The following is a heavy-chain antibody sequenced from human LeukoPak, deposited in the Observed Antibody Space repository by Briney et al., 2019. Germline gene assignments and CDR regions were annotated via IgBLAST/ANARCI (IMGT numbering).Heavy chain of an antibody. D-gene: IGHD3-22*01. Sequence: ASVTVSCKASGYTFTSYGISWVRQAPGQGLEGMGWISAYNGNTNYAQKLQGRVTMTTDTSTSTAYMELRSLRSDDTAVYYCARNPRNYYDSSGYYWFDYWGQGTLVTVSS. V-gene: IGHV1-18*01. CDR3: ARNPRNYYDSSGYYWFDY. J-gene: IGHJ4*02. CDR2: ISAYNGNT. CDR1: GYTFTSYG.